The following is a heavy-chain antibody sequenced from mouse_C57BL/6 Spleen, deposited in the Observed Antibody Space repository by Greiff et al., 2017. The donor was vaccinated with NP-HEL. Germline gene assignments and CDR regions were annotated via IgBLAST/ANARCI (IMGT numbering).Heavy chain of an antibody. Sequence: EVHLVESGPELVKPGDSVKISCKASGYSFTGYFMNWVMQSHGKSLEWIGRINPYNGDTFYNQKFKGKATLTVDKSSSTAHMELRSLTSEDSAVYYCARAGYDYDPPYAMDYWGQGTSVTVSS. CDR2: INPYNGDT. CDR3: ARAGYDYDPPYAMDY. J-gene: IGHJ4*01. CDR1: GYSFTGYF. D-gene: IGHD2-4*01. V-gene: IGHV1-20*01.